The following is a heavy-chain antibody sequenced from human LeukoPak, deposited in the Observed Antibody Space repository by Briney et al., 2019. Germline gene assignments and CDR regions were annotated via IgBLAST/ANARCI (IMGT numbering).Heavy chain of an antibody. CDR1: GFTFSSYS. CDR3: AKDIAQGYTFGSIEQDY. Sequence: GGSLRLSCAASGFTFSSYSMNWVRQAPGKGLEWVSSISSSSSYIYYADSVKGRFTISRDNSKDTLSLQMNSLRAEDTAVYYCAKDIAQGYTFGSIEQDYWGQGTLVTVSS. J-gene: IGHJ4*02. CDR2: ISSSSSYI. D-gene: IGHD5-18*01. V-gene: IGHV3-21*04.